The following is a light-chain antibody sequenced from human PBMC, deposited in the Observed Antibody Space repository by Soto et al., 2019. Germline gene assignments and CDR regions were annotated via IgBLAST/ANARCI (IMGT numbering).Light chain of an antibody. CDR3: AQGLAVPFT. CDR2: LGS. V-gene: IGKV2-28*01. J-gene: IGKJ4*01. CDR1: RSILGSSGYNY. Sequence: EIVLTQSPLSLPVTPGEPASISCRSSRSILGSSGYNYLNWYLQKPGQYPQLLIYLGSSRASGVPDRFSGSGSGTDFTLTISRVEAGDVGVYFCAQGLAVPFTFGGGTKVEI.